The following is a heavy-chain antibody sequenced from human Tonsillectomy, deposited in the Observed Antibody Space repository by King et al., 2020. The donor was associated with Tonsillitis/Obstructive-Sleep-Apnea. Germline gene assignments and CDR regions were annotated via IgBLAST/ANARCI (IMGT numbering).Heavy chain of an antibody. V-gene: IGHV3-15*01. D-gene: IGHD3-3*01. CDR1: GFTFSNAW. Sequence: VQLVESGGGLVKPGGSLRLSCAASGFTFSNAWMSWVRQAPGKGLEWVGRIKSKTDGGTTDYAAPGKGRFTISRDDSKNTLYLQMNSLKTEDTAVYYCTTEYYDFWSGRNWGQGTLVTVSS. CDR3: TTEYYDFWSGRN. CDR2: IKSKTDGGTT. J-gene: IGHJ4*02.